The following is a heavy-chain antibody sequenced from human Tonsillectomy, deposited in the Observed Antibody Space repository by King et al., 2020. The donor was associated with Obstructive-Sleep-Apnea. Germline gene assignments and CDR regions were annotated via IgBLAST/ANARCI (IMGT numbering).Heavy chain of an antibody. J-gene: IGHJ4*02. CDR2: IYYSGST. CDR3: ARDAPAAGTRY. CDR1: GGSISSSSYY. Sequence: QLQESGPGLVKPSETLSLTCTVSGGSISSSSYYWGWIRQPPGKGLEWIGSIYYSGSTYYNPSLKSRVTISLDTSKNQFSLGLTSVTAADTAVYYCARDAPAAGTRYWGQGTLVTVSS. V-gene: IGHV4-39*07. D-gene: IGHD6-13*01.